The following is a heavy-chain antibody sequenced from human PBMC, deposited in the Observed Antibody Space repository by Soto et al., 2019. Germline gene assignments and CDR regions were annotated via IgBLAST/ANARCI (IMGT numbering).Heavy chain of an antibody. CDR2: ISAGGGSP. CDR1: GFIFNNYA. Sequence: GGSLRLSCAASGFIFNNYAMSWVRQAPGKGLEWVSFISAGGGSPNYADSGKGRFTISRENSKNMVYLQMNSLRAEDTAVYYFAKDGDFDDFVTGYYLTGHYFDYWGQGXPVTVCS. J-gene: IGHJ4*02. D-gene: IGHD3-9*01. V-gene: IGHV3-23*01. CDR3: AKDGDFDDFVTGYYLTGHYFDY.